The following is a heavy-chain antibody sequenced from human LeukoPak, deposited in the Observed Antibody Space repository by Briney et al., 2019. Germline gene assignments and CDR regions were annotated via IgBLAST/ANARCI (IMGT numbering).Heavy chain of an antibody. V-gene: IGHV3-30*18. CDR3: AKGLRDRYSYGYGLDY. D-gene: IGHD5-18*01. J-gene: IGHJ4*02. CDR1: GFTFSSYG. Sequence: GGSLRLSCAASGFTFSSYGMHWVRQAPGKGLEWVAVISYDGSNKYYADSVKGRFTISRDNSKNTLYLQMNSLRAEDTAAYYCAKGLRDRYSYGYGLDYWGQGTLVTVSS. CDR2: ISYDGSNK.